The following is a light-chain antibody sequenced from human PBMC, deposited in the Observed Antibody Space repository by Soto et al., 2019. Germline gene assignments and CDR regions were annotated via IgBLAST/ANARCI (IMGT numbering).Light chain of an antibody. CDR1: TSDVGAYNY. CDR3: SSYSSISYVI. CDR2: DVS. Sequence: QSALTQPASVSGSPGQSITISCTGTTSDVGAYNYVSWYQQHPGEAPRLMIYDVSYRPSGVSNRFSGPKSGNTASLTISGLRAEDEADYYCSSYSSISYVIFGGGTKVTVL. V-gene: IGLV2-14*01. J-gene: IGLJ2*01.